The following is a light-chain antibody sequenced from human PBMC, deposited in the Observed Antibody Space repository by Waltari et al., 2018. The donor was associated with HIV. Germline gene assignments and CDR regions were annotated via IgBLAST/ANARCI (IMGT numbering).Light chain of an antibody. CDR2: GNV. CDR3: QSYDTSLTDII. J-gene: IGLJ2*01. V-gene: IGLV1-40*01. Sequence: QSVLTQPPSVSGAPGQRVTIPCTKSSSTVQAAYDTHWFQQFPGTAPKLLIYGNVNRPSGVPDRFSGSRSGTSASLAITGLQAEDEADYYCQSYDTSLTDIIFGGGTKLTVL. CDR1: SSTVQAAYD.